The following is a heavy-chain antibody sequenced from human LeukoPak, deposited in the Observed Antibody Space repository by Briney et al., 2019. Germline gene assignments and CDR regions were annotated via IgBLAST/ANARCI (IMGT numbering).Heavy chain of an antibody. D-gene: IGHD2-2*01. CDR2: ISSSSSYI. CDR3: AREVSYCSSTSCYGIYYFDY. Sequence: GGSLRLSCAASGFTFSSYEMNWVRQAPGKGLEWVSSISSSSSYIYYADSVKGRFTISRDNAKNSLYLQMNSLRAEDTAVYYCAREVSYCSSTSCYGIYYFDYWGQGTLVTVSS. CDR1: GFTFSSYE. J-gene: IGHJ4*02. V-gene: IGHV3-21*01.